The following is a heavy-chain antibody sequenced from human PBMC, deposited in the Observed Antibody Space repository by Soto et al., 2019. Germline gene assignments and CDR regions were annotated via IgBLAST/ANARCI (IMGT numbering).Heavy chain of an antibody. V-gene: IGHV3-74*01. CDR1: GFTFSSYW. J-gene: IGHJ6*02. Sequence: GGSLRLSCAASGFTFSSYWMHWVRQAPGKGLVWVSRINSDGSSTSYADSVKGRFTISRDNAKNTLYLQMNSLRAEDTAVYYCARDPEYSSSWGPYGMDVWDQGTTVTVSS. D-gene: IGHD6-13*01. CDR2: INSDGSST. CDR3: ARDPEYSSSWGPYGMDV.